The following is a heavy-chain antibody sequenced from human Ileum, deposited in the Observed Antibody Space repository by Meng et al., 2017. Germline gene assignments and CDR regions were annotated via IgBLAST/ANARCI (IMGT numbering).Heavy chain of an antibody. J-gene: IGHJ4*02. D-gene: IGHD1-14*01. CDR2: IDSDANT. V-gene: IGHV3-53*04. Sequence: EVQLVESGGGLVHPGGSLRLLCAASGVTVNINYMTWVRQAPGKGLEWVSVIDSDANTYYADSVKGRFTISRHHSENTLYLQMNSLRPEDTAVYYCASRPGAEAGPFDYWGQGTLVTVSS. CDR1: GVTVNINY. CDR3: ASRPGAEAGPFDY.